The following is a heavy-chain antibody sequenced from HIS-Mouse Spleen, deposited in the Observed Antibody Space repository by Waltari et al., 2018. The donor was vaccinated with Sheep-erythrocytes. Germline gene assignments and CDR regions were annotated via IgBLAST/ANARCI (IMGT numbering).Heavy chain of an antibody. Sequence: EVQLVESGGGLVKPGGSLRISCAASGFPFSSYSMTWVRQAPGKGLEWVSSISSSSSYIYYADSVKGRFTISRDNAKNSLYLQMNSLRAEDTAVYYCARDSTSDAFDIWGQGTMVTVSS. D-gene: IGHD6-6*01. CDR1: GFPFSSYS. V-gene: IGHV3-21*01. J-gene: IGHJ3*02. CDR3: ARDSTSDAFDI. CDR2: ISSSSSYI.